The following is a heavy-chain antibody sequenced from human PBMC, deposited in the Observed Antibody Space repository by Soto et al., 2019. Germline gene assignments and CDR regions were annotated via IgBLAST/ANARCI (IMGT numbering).Heavy chain of an antibody. CDR3: ARGEGMDV. V-gene: IGHV4-59*01. J-gene: IGHJ6*02. CDR1: GGPISSYY. D-gene: IGHD1-26*01. Sequence: SETLSLTGTVSGGPISSYYWSWIRQPPGKGLEWIGYIYYSGSTNYNPSLKSRVTISVDTSKNQFSLKLSSVTAADTAVYYCARGEGMDVWGQGTTVTVSS. CDR2: IYYSGST.